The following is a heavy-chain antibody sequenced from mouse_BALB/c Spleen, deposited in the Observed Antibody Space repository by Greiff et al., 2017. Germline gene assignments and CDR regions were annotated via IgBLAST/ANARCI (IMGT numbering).Heavy chain of an antibody. J-gene: IGHJ3*01. CDR2: ISSGSSTI. CDR1: GFTFSSFG. D-gene: IGHD2-3*01. V-gene: IGHV5-17*02. CDR3: ARYDGYFAY. Sequence: EVQGVESGGGLVQPGGSRKLSCAASGFTFSSFGMHWVRQAPEKGLEWVAYISSGSSTIYYADTVKGRFTISRDNPKNTLFLQMTSLRSEDTAMYYCARYDGYFAYWGQGTLVTVSA.